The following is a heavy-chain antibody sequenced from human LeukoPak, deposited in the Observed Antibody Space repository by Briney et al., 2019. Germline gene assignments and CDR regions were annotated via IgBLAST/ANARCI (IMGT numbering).Heavy chain of an antibody. CDR3: AHGGFPQPDY. J-gene: IGHJ4*02. Sequence: SETLSLTCTVSGGSISSSSYYWGWIRQPPGKGLEGIGYIYYSGSTYYNPSLKSRVTITVNKAKNQVALKLSSVTAADTAVYYCAHGGFPQPDYWGQGTLVTVSS. CDR2: IYYSGST. V-gene: IGHV4-30-4*08. D-gene: IGHD2/OR15-2a*01. CDR1: GGSISSSSYY.